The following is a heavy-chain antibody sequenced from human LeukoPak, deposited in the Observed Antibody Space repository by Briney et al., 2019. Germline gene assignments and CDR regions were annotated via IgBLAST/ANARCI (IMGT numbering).Heavy chain of an antibody. CDR3: AKGGSGWFPYYMDV. CDR1: GFTFSSYG. V-gene: IGHV3-23*01. J-gene: IGHJ6*03. Sequence: GGTLRLSCAASGFTFSSYGMSWVRQAPGKGLEWVAAISGSGGSTYYADSVKGRFTISRDNAKNSLYLQMNSLRAEDMALYYCAKGGSGWFPYYMDVWGKGTTVTVSS. CDR2: ISGSGGST. D-gene: IGHD6-19*01.